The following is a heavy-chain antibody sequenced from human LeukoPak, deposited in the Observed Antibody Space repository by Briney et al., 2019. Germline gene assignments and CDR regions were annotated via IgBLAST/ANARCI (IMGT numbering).Heavy chain of an antibody. CDR1: GFTFSSYD. D-gene: IGHD3-22*01. CDR3: ARATNYYDSRGYYLYYFDY. V-gene: IGHV3-13*01. J-gene: IGHJ4*02. Sequence: GGSLTLSCAASGFTFSSYDMQWVRQATGKGLEWVSAIGTAGDTYYPGSVKGRFTISRENAKNSLYFQMNSLRAGDTAVYYCARATNYYDSRGYYLYYFDYWGQGTLVTVSS. CDR2: IGTAGDT.